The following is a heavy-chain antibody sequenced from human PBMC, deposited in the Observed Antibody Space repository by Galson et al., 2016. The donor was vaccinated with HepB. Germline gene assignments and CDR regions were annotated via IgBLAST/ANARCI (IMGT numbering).Heavy chain of an antibody. J-gene: IGHJ6*02. Sequence: SLRLSCAVSGFTVSMNCMSWVRQAPGKGLEWVSVIYSGGNTYYVDSVKGRFTISRDNSKNTLYLQMNSLRAEDTAVYYCARDGGYYGMDAWGQGTTVTVSS. CDR1: GFTVSMNC. V-gene: IGHV3-53*01. D-gene: IGHD2-15*01. CDR3: ARDGGYYGMDA. CDR2: IYSGGNT.